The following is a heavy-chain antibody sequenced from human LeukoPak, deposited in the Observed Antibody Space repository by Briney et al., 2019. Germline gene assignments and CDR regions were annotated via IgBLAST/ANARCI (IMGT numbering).Heavy chain of an antibody. CDR1: GFTFSSYW. Sequence: GGSLRLSCAASGFTFSSYWMSWVRQAPGKGLEWVANIKQDGSEKYYVDSVKGRFTTSRDNAKNSLYLQMNSLRAEDTAVYYCARSYYDSSGSHFDYWGQGTLVTVSS. CDR2: IKQDGSEK. D-gene: IGHD3-22*01. V-gene: IGHV3-7*01. CDR3: ARSYYDSSGSHFDY. J-gene: IGHJ4*02.